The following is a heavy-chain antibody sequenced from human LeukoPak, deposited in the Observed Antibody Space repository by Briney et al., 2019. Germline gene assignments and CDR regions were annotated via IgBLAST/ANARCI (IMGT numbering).Heavy chain of an antibody. V-gene: IGHV4-59*01. J-gene: IGHJ3*01. CDR3: ARDRSDPLAFDL. CDR2: IFYSGST. Sequence: PSETLSLTCTVPGGSISSYYWSWIRQPPGKGLEWIGYIFYSGSTNYNPSLKSRVTISVDTSKNQFSLKLSSVTAAATAVYYCARDRSDPLAFDLWGQGXMVTVXX. CDR1: GGSISSYY.